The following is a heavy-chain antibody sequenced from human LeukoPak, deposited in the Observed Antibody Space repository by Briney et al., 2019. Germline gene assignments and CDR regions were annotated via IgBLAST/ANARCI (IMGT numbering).Heavy chain of an antibody. D-gene: IGHD3-22*01. J-gene: IGHJ4*02. CDR2: INAGNGNT. CDR1: GYTFTSYA. V-gene: IGHV1-3*01. CDR3: ARDRRSYDSSGYRHDY. Sequence: ASVKVSCKASGYTFTSYAMHWVRQAPGQRLEWMGWINAGNGNTKYSQEFQGRVTITRDTSASTAYMELRSLRSDDTAVYYCARDRRSYDSSGYRHDYWGQGTLVTVSS.